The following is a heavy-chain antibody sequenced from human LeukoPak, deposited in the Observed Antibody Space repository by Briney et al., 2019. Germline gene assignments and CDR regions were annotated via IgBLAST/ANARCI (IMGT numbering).Heavy chain of an antibody. V-gene: IGHV4-39*01. Sequence: SETLSLTCTVSGGSISSSSYYWGWIRQPLGKGLEWIGSIYYSGSTYYNPSLKSRVTISVDTSKNQFSLKLSSVTAADTAVYYCARLGYSSGWYDAFDVWGQGTMVTVSS. CDR2: IYYSGST. CDR1: GGSISSSSYY. D-gene: IGHD6-19*01. J-gene: IGHJ3*01. CDR3: ARLGYSSGWYDAFDV.